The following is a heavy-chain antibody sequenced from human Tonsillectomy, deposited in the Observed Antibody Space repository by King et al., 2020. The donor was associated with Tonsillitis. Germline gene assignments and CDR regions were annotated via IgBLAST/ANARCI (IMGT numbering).Heavy chain of an antibody. Sequence: QLVQSGGGLVQPGGSLRLSCAASGFTFSSYAINWVRQAPGKGLDWVSAISGSGVTTYYADSVKGRFTISRDNSNNTLYLQMNSLRAEDTAVYYCAKAPVEWLLPDDTFESWGQGTMV. V-gene: IGHV3-23*04. J-gene: IGHJ3*02. D-gene: IGHD3-22*01. CDR1: GFTFSSYA. CDR2: ISGSGVTT. CDR3: AKAPVEWLLPDDTFES.